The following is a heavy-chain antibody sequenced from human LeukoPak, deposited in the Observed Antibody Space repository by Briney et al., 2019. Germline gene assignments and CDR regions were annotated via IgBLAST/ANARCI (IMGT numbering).Heavy chain of an antibody. Sequence: GGSLRLSCAASGFTFRKYWLHWVRQAPGKGLVWVSRINPDDGSTSYADSVKGRFTISRDNAKSTLYLQMNSLRAEDTAVYYCARELLGFYYYYYMDVWGQGTTVTVSS. CDR1: GFTFRKYW. D-gene: IGHD2-21*01. V-gene: IGHV3-74*01. J-gene: IGHJ6*03. CDR2: INPDDGST. CDR3: ARELLGFYYYYYMDV.